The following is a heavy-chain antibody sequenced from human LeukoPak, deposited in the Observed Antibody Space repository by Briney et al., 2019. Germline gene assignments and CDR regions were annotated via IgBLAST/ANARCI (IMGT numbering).Heavy chain of an antibody. Sequence: NSSETLSLTCAVYGGSFSGYYWSWIRQPPGKGLEWIGEINHSGSTNYNPSLKSRVTTSVDTSKNQFSLKLSSVTAADTAVYYCARDTYSSGWYRFKYFQHWGQGTLVTVSS. D-gene: IGHD6-19*01. CDR1: GGSFSGYY. CDR3: ARDTYSSGWYRFKYFQH. V-gene: IGHV4-34*01. CDR2: INHSGST. J-gene: IGHJ1*01.